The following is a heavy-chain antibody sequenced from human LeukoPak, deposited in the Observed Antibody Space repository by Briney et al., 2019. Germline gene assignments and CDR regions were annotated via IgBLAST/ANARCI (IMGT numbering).Heavy chain of an antibody. Sequence: SQTLSLTCAISGDSVSSSGVAWNWIRQSPSRGLEWLGRTDSRSQWYSEYAVSVKNRITINPDTSKNQFSLQLNSVIPEDTAIYYCARGIYSTFDDWGQGILVTVSS. D-gene: IGHD2-15*01. V-gene: IGHV6-1*01. CDR2: TDSRSQWYS. J-gene: IGHJ5*02. CDR1: GDSVSSSGVA. CDR3: ARGIYSTFDD.